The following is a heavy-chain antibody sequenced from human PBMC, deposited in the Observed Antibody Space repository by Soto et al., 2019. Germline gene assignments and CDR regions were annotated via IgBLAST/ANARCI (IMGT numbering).Heavy chain of an antibody. D-gene: IGHD3-3*01. Sequence: GASVKVSCKASGYTFTSYGISWVRQAPGQGLEWMGWISAYNGNTNYAQKLQGRVTMTTDTSTSTAYMELRSLRSDDTAVYYCAGFYFFWNGYPPPRGYVYGGEGTLVT. CDR3: AGFYFFWNGYPPPRGYVY. J-gene: IGHJ4*02. CDR1: GYTFTSYG. CDR2: ISAYNGNT. V-gene: IGHV1-18*01.